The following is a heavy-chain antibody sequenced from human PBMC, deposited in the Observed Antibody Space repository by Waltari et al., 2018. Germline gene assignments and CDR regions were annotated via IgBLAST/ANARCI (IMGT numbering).Heavy chain of an antibody. V-gene: IGHV3-53*01. CDR3: ARLGERCGISGSAFDI. D-gene: IGHD3-16*01. CDR1: GFTVSSNY. J-gene: IGHJ3*02. Sequence: EVQLVESGGGLLQPGGSLRLSCAASGFTVSSNYMSWVRQAPGKGLEWVSVIYSGGSTYYADSVKGRFTISRDNSKNTLYLQMNSLRAEDTAVYYCARLGERCGISGSAFDIWGQGTMVTVSS. CDR2: IYSGGST.